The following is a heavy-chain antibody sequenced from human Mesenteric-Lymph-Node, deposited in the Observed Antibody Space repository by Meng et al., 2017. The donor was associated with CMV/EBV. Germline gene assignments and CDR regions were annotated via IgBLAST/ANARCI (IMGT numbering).Heavy chain of an antibody. Sequence: ASVKVSCKASGYSFITHYIHWVRQAPGQGLEWMGWISGYSGKTNYVQKFQGRVTLTTDTSTSTAYMEVRSLISDDTAVYYCARGLYYGSASHYNPQYYWGQGTLVTVSS. V-gene: IGHV1-18*04. CDR1: GYSFITHY. CDR3: ARGLYYGSASHYNPQYY. D-gene: IGHD3-10*01. J-gene: IGHJ4*02. CDR2: ISGYSGKT.